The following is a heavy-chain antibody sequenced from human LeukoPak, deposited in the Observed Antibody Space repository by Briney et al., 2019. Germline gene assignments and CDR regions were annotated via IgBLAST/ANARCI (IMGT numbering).Heavy chain of an antibody. Sequence: GGSLRLSCAASGFTFVNYGFHWVRQAPVKALEWVAFISYNGNQKYGDSVKGRFTISRDNSKNTLYLQMNGLRPEDTAVYYCARDPLDISRWTNAFDIWGQGTMVTVSS. CDR1: GFTFVNYG. J-gene: IGHJ3*02. D-gene: IGHD2-2*03. CDR2: ISYNGNQ. CDR3: ARDPLDISRWTNAFDI. V-gene: IGHV3-30-3*01.